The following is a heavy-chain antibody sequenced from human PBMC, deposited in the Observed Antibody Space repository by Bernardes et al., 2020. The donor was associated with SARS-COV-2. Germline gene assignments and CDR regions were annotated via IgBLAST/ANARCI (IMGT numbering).Heavy chain of an antibody. CDR1: GFTFSKYW. CDR3: ARDSLSYYGSSGHFVAFDI. V-gene: IGHV3-74*01. J-gene: IGHJ3*02. Sequence: GGSLRLSCAASGFTFSKYWMHWVRQAPGKGLVWVSRINSDGSSTNYADSVKGRFTISRDNAKNTLYLQMTSLRAEDTAVYYCARDSLSYYGSSGHFVAFDIWGQGTMVTVSS. CDR2: INSDGSST. D-gene: IGHD3-22*01.